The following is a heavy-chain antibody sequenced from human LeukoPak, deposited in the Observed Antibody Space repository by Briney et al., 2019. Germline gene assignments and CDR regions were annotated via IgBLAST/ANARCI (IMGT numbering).Heavy chain of an antibody. CDR2: FDPEDGET. Sequence: ASVKVSGKVSEYTHTELSMHWVRQAPGKGLEWMGGFDPEDGETIYAQKFQGRVTMTEDTSTDTAYMELSSLRSEDTAVYYCATTSYYYGSGSYNYYYMDVWGKGTTVTVSS. V-gene: IGHV1-24*01. J-gene: IGHJ6*03. CDR1: EYTHTELS. CDR3: ATTSYYYGSGSYNYYYMDV. D-gene: IGHD3-10*01.